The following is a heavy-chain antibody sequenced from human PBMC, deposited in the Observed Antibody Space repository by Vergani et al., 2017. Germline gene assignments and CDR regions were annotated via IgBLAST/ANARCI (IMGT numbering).Heavy chain of an antibody. D-gene: IGHD2-2*01. CDR1: GSSISSGDYY. J-gene: IGHJ6*03. V-gene: IGHV4-30-4*01. Sequence: QVQLQESGPGLVKPSQTLSLTCTVSGSSISSGDYYWSWIRQPPGKGLEWIGYIYYSGSTYYNPSLKSRVTISVDTSKNQFSLKLSSVTAADTAVYYCARVSIVVVPAAGAYYYYYMDVWGKGTTVTVSS. CDR2: IYYSGST. CDR3: ARVSIVVVPAAGAYYYYYMDV.